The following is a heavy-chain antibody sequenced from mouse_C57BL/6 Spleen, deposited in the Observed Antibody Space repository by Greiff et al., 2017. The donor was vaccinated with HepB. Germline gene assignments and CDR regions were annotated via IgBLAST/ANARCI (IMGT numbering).Heavy chain of an antibody. CDR2: ISDGGSYT. Sequence: EVMLVESGGGLVKPGGSLKLSCAASGFTFSSYAMSWVRLTPEKRLEWVATISDGGSYTYYPDNVKGRFTISRDNAKNNLYLQMSHLKSEDTAMYYCARDSNYYYLDYWGQGTTLTVSS. J-gene: IGHJ2*01. V-gene: IGHV5-4*01. D-gene: IGHD2-5*01. CDR3: ARDSNYYYLDY. CDR1: GFTFSSYA.